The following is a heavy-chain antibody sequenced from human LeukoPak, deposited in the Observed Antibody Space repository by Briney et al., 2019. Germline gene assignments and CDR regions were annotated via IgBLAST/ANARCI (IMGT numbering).Heavy chain of an antibody. CDR3: AKDRRGGGYYAATLDI. D-gene: IGHD1-26*01. CDR1: GFTFSSYA. V-gene: IGHV3-23*01. Sequence: GGSLRLSCAASGFTFSSYATSWVRQAPGKGLEWVSGISDSGDITYYADSVKGRFTISRDNSKNTLYVQMNSLRVEDTAVYYCAKDRRGGGYYAATLDIWGQGTMVTVSS. CDR2: ISDSGDIT. J-gene: IGHJ3*02.